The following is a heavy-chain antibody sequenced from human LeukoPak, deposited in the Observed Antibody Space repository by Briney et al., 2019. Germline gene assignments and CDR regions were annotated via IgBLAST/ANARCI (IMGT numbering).Heavy chain of an antibody. CDR1: GFTFSSYA. CDR3: ARESSGSYYRGGFDY. J-gene: IGHJ4*02. Sequence: GGSLRLSCATSGFTFSSYATHWVRQAPGKGLEWVAVISYDGSNKYYADSVKGRFTISRDDSKNTLYLQMNSLRAEDTAVYYCARESSGSYYRGGFDYWGQGTLVTVSS. CDR2: ISYDGSNK. D-gene: IGHD1-26*01. V-gene: IGHV3-30*04.